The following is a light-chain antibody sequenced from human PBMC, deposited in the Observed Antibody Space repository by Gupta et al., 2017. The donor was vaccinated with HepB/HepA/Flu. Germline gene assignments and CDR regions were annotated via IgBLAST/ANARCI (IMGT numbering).Light chain of an antibody. Sequence: DIQLTQSPSFLSAHVGDRITISCRASQDISNYLAWYQQRPGEAPKLLIYAASSVQNGVPSRFSGSGSGTEFTLSVSGLQPEDFATYYCQNLNSSPGTFGQGTKVEI. V-gene: IGKV1-9*01. CDR3: QNLNSSPGT. CDR1: QDISNY. CDR2: AAS. J-gene: IGKJ1*01.